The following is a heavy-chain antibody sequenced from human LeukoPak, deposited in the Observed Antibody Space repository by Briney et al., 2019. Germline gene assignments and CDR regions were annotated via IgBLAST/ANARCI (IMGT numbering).Heavy chain of an antibody. CDR2: IYYSGST. CDR3: ARLPGIAAAGTLD. J-gene: IGHJ4*02. V-gene: IGHV4-59*08. D-gene: IGHD6-13*01. Sequence: SETLSLTCTVSGGSVSSYYWSWIRQPPRKGLEWIGYIYYSGSTNYNPSLKSRVTISVDTSKNQFSLKLSSVTAADTAVYYCARLPGIAAAGTLDWGQGTLVTVSS. CDR1: GGSVSSYY.